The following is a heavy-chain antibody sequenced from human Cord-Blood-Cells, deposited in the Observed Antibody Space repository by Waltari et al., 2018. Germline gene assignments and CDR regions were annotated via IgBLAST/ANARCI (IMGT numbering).Heavy chain of an antibody. CDR3: ARATLWGGYSGYDDAFDI. D-gene: IGHD5-12*01. V-gene: IGHV4-30-2*01. Sequence: QLQLQESGSGLVTPSQTLSLTCAVSGGSIRSGGYSWSWIRQPPGKGLEWIGYIYHSGSTYYNPSLKSRVTISVDRSKNQFSLKLSSVTAADTAVYYCARATLWGGYSGYDDAFDIWGQGTMVTVSS. CDR2: IYHSGST. J-gene: IGHJ3*02. CDR1: GGSIRSGGYS.